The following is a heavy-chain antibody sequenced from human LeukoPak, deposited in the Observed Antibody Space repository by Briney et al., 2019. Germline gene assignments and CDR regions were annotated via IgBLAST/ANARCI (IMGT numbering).Heavy chain of an antibody. Sequence: ASETLSLTCTVAGGSISSYYWSWIRQPPGKGLEWIGYMYYSGSTNYNPSLKSRVTISVDTSKNQFSLKLSSVTAADTAVYYCAREGAPPYYYYYMDVWGKGTTVTVSS. CDR1: GGSISSYY. CDR2: MYYSGST. J-gene: IGHJ6*03. V-gene: IGHV4-59*01. CDR3: AREGAPPYYYYYMDV. D-gene: IGHD1-14*01.